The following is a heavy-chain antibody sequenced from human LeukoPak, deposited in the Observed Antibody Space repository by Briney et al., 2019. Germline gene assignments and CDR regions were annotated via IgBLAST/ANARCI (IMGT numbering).Heavy chain of an antibody. V-gene: IGHV3-30*18. CDR3: AKTYYDSSGYALDY. Sequence: GGSLRLSCAASGFTFSSYGMHWVRQAPGKGLEWVAVISYDGSNKYYADSMKGRFTISRDNSKNTLYLQMNSLRAEDTAVYYCAKTYYDSSGYALDYWGQGTLVTVSS. CDR2: ISYDGSNK. J-gene: IGHJ4*02. D-gene: IGHD3-22*01. CDR1: GFTFSSYG.